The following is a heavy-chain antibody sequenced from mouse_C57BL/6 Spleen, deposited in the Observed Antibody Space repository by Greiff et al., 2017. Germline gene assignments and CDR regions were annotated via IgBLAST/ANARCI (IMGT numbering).Heavy chain of an antibody. V-gene: IGHV1-42*01. Sequence: VQLQQPGPELVKPGASVKMSCKASGYSFTSYYMHWVKQRPEQSLEWIGEINPSTGGTTYNQKFKAKATLTVDKSSSTAYMQLKSLTSEDSAVYYCVDDYNTVFEYWGQGTTLTVSS. CDR2: INPSTGGT. CDR1: GYSFTSYY. D-gene: IGHD2-4*01. J-gene: IGHJ2*01. CDR3: VDDYNTVFEY.